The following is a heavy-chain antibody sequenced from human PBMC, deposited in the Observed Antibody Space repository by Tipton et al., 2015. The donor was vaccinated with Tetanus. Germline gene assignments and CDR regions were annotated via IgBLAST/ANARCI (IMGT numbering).Heavy chain of an antibody. D-gene: IGHD1-1*01. V-gene: IGHV4-61*08. CDR1: GGSLRSDDYQ. J-gene: IGHJ4*02. Sequence: TLSLTCSVSGGSLRSDDYQWNWIRQPPGKGLEWLAYISPSGRTNSNYSLKSRITISQDKSKNQFSLRLTSVTAADTAIYYCARASHFQWERVRLDYWGQGLRVTVSS. CDR2: ISPSGRT. CDR3: ARASHFQWERVRLDY.